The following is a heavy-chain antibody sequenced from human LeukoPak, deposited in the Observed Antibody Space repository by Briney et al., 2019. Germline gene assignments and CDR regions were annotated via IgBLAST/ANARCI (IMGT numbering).Heavy chain of an antibody. V-gene: IGHV3-23*01. D-gene: IGHD5-24*01. Sequence: GGSRRLSCAASGFTFSNYAMTWVRQAPGKGLEWVSGILQSGDTTYYADSVKGRFTISRDNSQNTLYLQMNSLRVEDTAVYYCAKDAIRGDGYWEFDYWGQGTLVTVSS. CDR3: AKDAIRGDGYWEFDY. CDR1: GFTFSNYA. J-gene: IGHJ4*02. CDR2: ILQSGDTT.